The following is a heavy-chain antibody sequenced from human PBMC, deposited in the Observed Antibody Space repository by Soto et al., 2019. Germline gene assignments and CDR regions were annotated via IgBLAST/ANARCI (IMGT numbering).Heavy chain of an antibody. CDR2: IYSGGST. CDR1: GFTVSSNY. CDR3: ARGGPIWFGELLRAFDI. D-gene: IGHD3-10*01. V-gene: IGHV3-53*04. Sequence: PGGSLRLSCAASGFTVSSNYMSWVRQAPGKGLEWVSVIYSGGSTYYADSVKGRFTISRHNSKNTLYLQMNSLRAEDTAVYYCARGGPIWFGELLRAFDIWGQGTMVTVS. J-gene: IGHJ3*02.